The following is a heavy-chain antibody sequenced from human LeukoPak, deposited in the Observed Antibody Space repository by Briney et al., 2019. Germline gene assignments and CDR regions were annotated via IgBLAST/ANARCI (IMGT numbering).Heavy chain of an antibody. D-gene: IGHD6-13*01. CDR2: IIPIFGTA. V-gene: IGHV1-69*01. J-gene: IGHJ4*02. Sequence: ASVKVSCKASGGTFSSYAISWVRQAPGQGLEWRGGIIPIFGTANYAQKFQGRVTTTADESTSTAYMELSSLRSEDTAVYYCARTIAAAGGNDYWGQGTLVTVSS. CDR3: ARTIAAAGGNDY. CDR1: GGTFSSYA.